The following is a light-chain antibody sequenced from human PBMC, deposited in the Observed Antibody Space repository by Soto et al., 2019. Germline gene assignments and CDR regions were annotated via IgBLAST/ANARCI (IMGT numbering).Light chain of an antibody. J-gene: IGLJ1*01. CDR1: SRDVGAYNY. CDR3: TSYAGTYSFFYV. CDR2: EVS. Sequence: QPALSQLPSASGSPGQSVTISCTGTSRDVGAYNYVSWYQQLPGKAPKLIIYEVSKRPSGVPDRFSGSKSGNTASLTVSGLQAEDEADYYCTSYAGTYSFFYVFGTGTKVTVL. V-gene: IGLV2-8*01.